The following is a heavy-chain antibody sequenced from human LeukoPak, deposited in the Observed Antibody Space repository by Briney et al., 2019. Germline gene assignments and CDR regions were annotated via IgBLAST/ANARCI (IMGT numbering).Heavy chain of an antibody. Sequence: SVKVSCKASGGTFSSYAISWVRQAPGQGLEWMGGIIPIFGTTNYAQKFQDRVTITADKSTSTAYMELSSLRSEDTAVYYCARVVGLTGYSSSWYSGYYYYTDVWGKGTTVTVSS. CDR1: GGTFSSYA. CDR3: ARVVGLTGYSSSWYSGYYYYTDV. J-gene: IGHJ6*03. CDR2: IIPIFGTT. D-gene: IGHD6-13*01. V-gene: IGHV1-69*06.